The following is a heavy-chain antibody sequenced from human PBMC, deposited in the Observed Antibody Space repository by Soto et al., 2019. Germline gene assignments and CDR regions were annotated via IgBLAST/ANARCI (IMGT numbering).Heavy chain of an antibody. J-gene: IGHJ3*01. CDR3: VKRGRNWGAFDF. D-gene: IGHD7-27*01. CDR2: IGGTDGDSDGVP. V-gene: IGHV3-23*01. Sequence: VQLLESGGDLVQPGGSLRLSCVASGFILNNYAMSWVRQAPGKGLEWVSTIGGTDGDSDGVPWYEDSVKGRFAISRDSSANTLLLHMDNLSADDSVRYYFVKRGRNWGAFDFWGQGTTVVVSS. CDR1: GFILNNYA.